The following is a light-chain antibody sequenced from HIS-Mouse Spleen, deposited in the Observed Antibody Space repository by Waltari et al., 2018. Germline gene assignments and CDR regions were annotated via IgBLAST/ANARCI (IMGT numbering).Light chain of an antibody. Sequence: QSVLTQPPSASGTPGQRVTISCSGSSSNTXMNYVYWYQQPPGTAPKLLIYRNNQRPSGVPDRFSGSKSGTSASLAISGLRSEDEADYYCAAWDDSLSGPVFGGGTKLTVL. CDR3: AAWDDSLSGPV. CDR2: RNN. J-gene: IGLJ3*02. V-gene: IGLV1-47*01. CDR1: SSNTXMNY.